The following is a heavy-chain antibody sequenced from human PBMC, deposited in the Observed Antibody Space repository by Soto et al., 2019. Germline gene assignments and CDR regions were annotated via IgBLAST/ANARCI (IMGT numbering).Heavy chain of an antibody. CDR2: IVPIFGTT. J-gene: IGHJ3*01. Sequence: QVQLVQSGAEVKRPGSSVKVSCKPSGGTFSSLSITWVRQAPGQGLQWVGAIVPIFGTTNYAQKFQDRVAISADKSTNTAYMELSSLRSEDTAVYYCATAYRGYEAEALDVWGQGTKVTVSS. CDR1: GGTFSSLS. CDR3: ATAYRGYEAEALDV. V-gene: IGHV1-69*06. D-gene: IGHD5-12*01.